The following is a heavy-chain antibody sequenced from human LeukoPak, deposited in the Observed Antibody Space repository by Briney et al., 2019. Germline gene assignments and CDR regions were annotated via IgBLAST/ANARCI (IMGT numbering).Heavy chain of an antibody. V-gene: IGHV4-30-2*01. D-gene: IGHD3-10*01. CDR3: ASLWFGDSSGFDY. CDR1: GGSISSGGYS. CDR2: IYHSGST. J-gene: IGHJ4*02. Sequence: SETLSLTCAVSGGSISSGGYSWSWLRQPPGRGLDWIGYIYHSGSTYYSPSLQSRVTISVDRSTNQFSLKLSSVTAADTAVYYCASLWFGDSSGFDYWGQGTLVTVSS.